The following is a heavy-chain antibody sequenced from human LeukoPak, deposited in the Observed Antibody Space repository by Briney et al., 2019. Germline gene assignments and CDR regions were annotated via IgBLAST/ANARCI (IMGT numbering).Heavy chain of an antibody. V-gene: IGHV1-46*01. CDR1: GDTFSSYY. J-gene: IGHJ4*02. Sequence: GASVKVSCKASGDTFSSYYMHWVRQAPGQGLEWMGIINPSGGSTTYAQKFQGRVTMTRDTSTNTVYMELNSLRSEDTAVYYCARTYSSGWERDFDYWGQGTLVTVSS. D-gene: IGHD6-19*01. CDR2: INPSGGST. CDR3: ARTYSSGWERDFDY.